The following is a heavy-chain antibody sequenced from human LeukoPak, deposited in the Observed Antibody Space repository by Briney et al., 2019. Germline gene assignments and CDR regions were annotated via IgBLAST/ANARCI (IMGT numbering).Heavy chain of an antibody. J-gene: IGHJ4*02. D-gene: IGHD2-2*01. CDR1: GFTFSSYS. Sequence: PGGSLRLSCAASGFTFSSYSMNWVRQAPGKGLEWVSSISSNSSYIYYADSVKGRFTISRDNAKNSLYLQMNSLRAEDTAVYYCARDSTYCSSTSCFDYWGQGTLVTVSS. V-gene: IGHV3-21*01. CDR2: ISSNSSYI. CDR3: ARDSTYCSSTSCFDY.